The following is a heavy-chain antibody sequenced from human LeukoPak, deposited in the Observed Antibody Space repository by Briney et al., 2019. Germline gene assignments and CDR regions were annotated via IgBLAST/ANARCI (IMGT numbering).Heavy chain of an antibody. CDR1: GFTLSNAW. Sequence: GGSLRLSCVASGFTLSNAWMSWVRQAPGKGLEWVGRSKSKTDGGTIDYAAPVKGRFTISRDDSKNTLYLQMNSLKTEDTAVYYCARDRGELLADYWGQGTLVTVSS. CDR3: ARDRGELLADY. V-gene: IGHV3-15*01. CDR2: SKSKTDGGTI. D-gene: IGHD1-26*01. J-gene: IGHJ4*02.